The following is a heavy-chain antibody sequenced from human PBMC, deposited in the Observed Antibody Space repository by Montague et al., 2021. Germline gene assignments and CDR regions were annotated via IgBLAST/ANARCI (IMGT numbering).Heavy chain of an antibody. CDR1: GDSINGWY. CDR2: VFYSGAT. J-gene: IGHJ4*02. Sequence: SETLSLTCSVSGDSINGWYWSWIRQPPGKGLEWIGFVFYSGATNYNPSLKSRVTMSADTSKNQVSLKVNSVTAADTAVYYCARQGFYESGGFFIWGLGTLVTVSS. V-gene: IGHV4-59*01. CDR3: ARQGFYESGGFFI. D-gene: IGHD3-22*01.